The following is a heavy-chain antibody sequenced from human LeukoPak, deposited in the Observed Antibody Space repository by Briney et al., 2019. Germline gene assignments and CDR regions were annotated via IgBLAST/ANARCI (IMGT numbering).Heavy chain of an antibody. Sequence: SETLSLTCTVSGGSISSGNYYWGWIRQPPGKRLEWIASMFYSGSTYYNPPLKSRVTMSVDTSKNQFSLKLSSVTAADTAVYYCAREGTVTTPPWYFDLWGRGTLVTVSS. CDR1: GGSISSGNYY. J-gene: IGHJ2*01. V-gene: IGHV4-39*02. CDR2: MFYSGST. CDR3: AREGTVTTPPWYFDL. D-gene: IGHD4-17*01.